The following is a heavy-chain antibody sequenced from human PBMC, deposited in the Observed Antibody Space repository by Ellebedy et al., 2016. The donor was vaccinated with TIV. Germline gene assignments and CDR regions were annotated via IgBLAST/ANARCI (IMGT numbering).Heavy chain of an antibody. CDR2: IHPSDSDT. D-gene: IGHD4-17*01. CDR1: GYNFSNNW. J-gene: IGHJ4*02. V-gene: IGHV5-10-1*01. Sequence: GESLKISCKISGYNFSNNWISWVRQKPGKGLVWMGRIHPSDSDTDYRPSFRGHVTMSVDKSISFAFLQWSSLQASDTAMYYCSRRGDSDFDSWGQGTVVTFSP. CDR3: SRRGDSDFDS.